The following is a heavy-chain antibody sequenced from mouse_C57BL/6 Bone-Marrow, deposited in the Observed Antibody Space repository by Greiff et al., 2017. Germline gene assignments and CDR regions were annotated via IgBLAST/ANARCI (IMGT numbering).Heavy chain of an antibody. J-gene: IGHJ2*01. D-gene: IGHD1-1*01. CDR3: ASWGTTVVAYYFDY. V-gene: IGHV1-69*01. CDR1: GYTFTSYW. CDR2: IDPSDSYN. Sequence: QVQLQQPGAELVMPGASVKLSCKASGYTFTSYWMHWVKQRPGQGLEWIGEIDPSDSYNNYNQKFKGKSTLTVDKSSSTAYMQLSSLTSEDSAVYYCASWGTTVVAYYFDYWGQGTTLTVAS.